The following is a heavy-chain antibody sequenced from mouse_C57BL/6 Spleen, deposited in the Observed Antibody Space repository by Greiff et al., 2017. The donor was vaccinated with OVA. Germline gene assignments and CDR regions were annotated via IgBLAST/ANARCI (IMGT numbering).Heavy chain of an antibody. CDR3: ARTTVVARDAMDY. D-gene: IGHD1-1*01. Sequence: VQLKESGGGLVKPGGSLKLSCAASGFTFSDYGMHWVRQAPEKGLEWVAYISSGSSTIYYADTVKGRFTISRDNAKNTLFLQMTSLRSEDTAMYYCARTTVVARDAMDYWGQGTSVTVSS. J-gene: IGHJ4*01. CDR2: ISSGSSTI. V-gene: IGHV5-17*01. CDR1: GFTFSDYG.